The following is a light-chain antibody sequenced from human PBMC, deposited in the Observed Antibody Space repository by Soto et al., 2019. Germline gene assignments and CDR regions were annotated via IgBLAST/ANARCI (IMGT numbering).Light chain of an antibody. V-gene: IGKV3-20*01. CDR1: QSISSGY. Sequence: ETVLTQSPGTLSLSPGERATLSCRASQSISSGYLAWYQQRPGQAPRLLISGASNRATGIPDRFSGSGSGTDFTLTTSRLEPEDVAVYYCQQYGGSPLVTFGGGTKVEIK. J-gene: IGKJ4*01. CDR3: QQYGGSPLVT. CDR2: GAS.